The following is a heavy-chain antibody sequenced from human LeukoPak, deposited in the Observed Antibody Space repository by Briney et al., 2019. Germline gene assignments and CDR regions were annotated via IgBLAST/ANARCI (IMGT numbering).Heavy chain of an antibody. CDR1: GGSISSYY. CDR2: IYYSGST. J-gene: IGHJ4*02. Sequence: SETLSLTCTVSGGSISSYYWSWIRQPPGKGLEWIGYIYYSGSTYYNPSLKSRVTISVDRSKNQFSLKLSSVTAADTAVYYCAGAHSGWPNDYWGQGTLVTVSS. V-gene: IGHV4-59*08. CDR3: AGAHSGWPNDY. D-gene: IGHD6-19*01.